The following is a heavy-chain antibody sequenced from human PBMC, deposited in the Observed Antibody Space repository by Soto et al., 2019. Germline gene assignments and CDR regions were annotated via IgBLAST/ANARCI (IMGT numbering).Heavy chain of an antibody. J-gene: IGHJ3*02. Sequence: EVQLVETGGGLIQPGGSLRLSCAASGFTVSSNYMSWVRQAPGKGLEWVSVIYSGGSTNYPDSVKGRFTISRDTSKNTLYLQRNSLRAEDTAVYYCARAVFYDTNGYFRGAFDIWGQGTMVTVSS. CDR1: GFTVSSNY. V-gene: IGHV3-53*02. D-gene: IGHD3-22*01. CDR2: IYSGGST. CDR3: ARAVFYDTNGYFRGAFDI.